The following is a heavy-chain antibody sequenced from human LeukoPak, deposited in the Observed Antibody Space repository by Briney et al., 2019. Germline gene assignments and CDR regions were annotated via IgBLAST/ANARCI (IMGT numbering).Heavy chain of an antibody. J-gene: IGHJ3*01. CDR3: ASFRDTDN. V-gene: IGHV3-74*01. D-gene: IGHD2-21*01. CDR1: GLTFSNVW. CDR2: ITTAGST. Sequence: PGGSLRLSCEVSGLTFSNVWMHWVRQAPGQGLVWVSRITTAGSTVYADPVKGRFTISRDNAKNMVYLQMNSLRAEDTAVYYCASFRDTDNWGRGTMVTVSS.